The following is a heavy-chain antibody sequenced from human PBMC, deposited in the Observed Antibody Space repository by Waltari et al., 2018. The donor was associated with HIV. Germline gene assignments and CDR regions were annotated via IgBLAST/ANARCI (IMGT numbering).Heavy chain of an antibody. J-gene: IGHJ2*01. D-gene: IGHD3-10*01. V-gene: IGHV4-59*08. Sequence: QVQLQESGPGLVKPSETLSLTCSVSGGSISSYYWRWVRQPPGKGLEWIGYISYSGSTNYNPSLKCRVTISVDTSKFQFSLKLSSVTAADTAVYYCARHSGDYWYFDLWGRGTLVTVSS. CDR1: GGSISSYY. CDR3: ARHSGDYWYFDL. CDR2: ISYSGST.